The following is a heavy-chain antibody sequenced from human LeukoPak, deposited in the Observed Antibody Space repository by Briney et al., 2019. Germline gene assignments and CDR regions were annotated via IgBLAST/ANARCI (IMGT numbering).Heavy chain of an antibody. D-gene: IGHD1-26*01. CDR3: ARPSRSESFY. J-gene: IGHJ4*02. V-gene: IGHV3-7*03. CDR1: GLTFSRYW. Sequence: GGSLRLSCAASGLTFSRYWMSWVRLAPGKGLEWVANIKQDGSEKYYVDSVKGRFTISRDNAKNSVYLQMDSLRAEDTAVYYCARPSRSESFYWGQGTLVTVSS. CDR2: IKQDGSEK.